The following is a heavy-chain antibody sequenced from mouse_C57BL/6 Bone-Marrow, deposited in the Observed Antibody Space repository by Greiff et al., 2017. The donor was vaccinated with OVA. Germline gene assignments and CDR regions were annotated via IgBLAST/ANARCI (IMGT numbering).Heavy chain of an antibody. CDR1: GFSLSTSGMG. Sequence: QVTLKECGPGILQPSQTLSLTCSFSGFSLSTSGMGVGWNRQPPGKGLVWLVHPWWGDAKYYNPALKSRLTISKDTSKNQVFLKIANVDTAATASYYCARIANRLRLWYFDVWGTGTTVTVSS. CDR3: ARIANRLRLWYFDV. V-gene: IGHV8-8*01. CDR2: PWWGDAK. J-gene: IGHJ1*03.